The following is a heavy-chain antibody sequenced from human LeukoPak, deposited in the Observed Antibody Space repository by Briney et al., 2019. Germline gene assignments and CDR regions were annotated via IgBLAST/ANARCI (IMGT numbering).Heavy chain of an antibody. Sequence: GSLRLSCAASGFTFSSYAMCWVRQAPGKGLEWTGYISYTGSTYYNPSLKSRVIISRDTSKNQFSLKLSSVTAADTAIYYCARGDYWGQGTLVTVSS. CDR1: GFTFSSYA. CDR2: ISYTGST. V-gene: IGHV4-59*06. CDR3: ARGDY. J-gene: IGHJ4*02.